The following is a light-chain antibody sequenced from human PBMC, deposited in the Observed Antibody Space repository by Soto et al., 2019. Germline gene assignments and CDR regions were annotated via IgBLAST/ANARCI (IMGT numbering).Light chain of an antibody. J-gene: IGLJ1*01. CDR2: DVN. CDR3: VSFAGGPYV. V-gene: IGLV2-8*01. Sequence: QSALTQPPSASGSPGQSVTISCTGTSSDVGAYIFVSWYQQHPGKAPKLMVYDVNRRPPGVPDRFFGSKSGNTASLTVSGLQAEDEADYYCVSFAGGPYVSGTGTKVT. CDR1: SSDVGAYIF.